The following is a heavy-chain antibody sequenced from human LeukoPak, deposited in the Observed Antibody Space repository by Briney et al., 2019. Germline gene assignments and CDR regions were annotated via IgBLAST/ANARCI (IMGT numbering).Heavy chain of an antibody. D-gene: IGHD4-11*01. CDR3: ARDLSYRY. Sequence: SETLSLTCTVSGGSISSSSYYWGWIRQPPGKGLEWIGSIFYSGTTFYNPSLNSRLTISVDTSKNQFSLKLSSMTAADTAVYYCARDLSYRYWGQGTLVTVSS. V-gene: IGHV4-39*07. CDR2: IFYSGTT. CDR1: GGSISSSSYY. J-gene: IGHJ4*02.